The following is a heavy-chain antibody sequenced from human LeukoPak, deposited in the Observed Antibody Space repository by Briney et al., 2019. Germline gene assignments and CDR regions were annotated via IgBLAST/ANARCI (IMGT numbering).Heavy chain of an antibody. J-gene: IGHJ3*02. CDR1: GGSFSGYY. D-gene: IGHD3-22*01. CDR3: ARVTYYDSSGYTDAFDI. Sequence: KPSETLSLTCAVYGGSFSGYYWSWIRQPPGKGLEWIGEINHSGSTNYNPSLKSRVTISVDKSKNQFSLKLSSVTAADTAVYYCARVTYYDSSGYTDAFDIWGQGTMVTVSS. V-gene: IGHV4-34*01. CDR2: INHSGST.